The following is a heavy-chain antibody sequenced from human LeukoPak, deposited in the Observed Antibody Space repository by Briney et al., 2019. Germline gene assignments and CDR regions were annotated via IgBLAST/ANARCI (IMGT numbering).Heavy chain of an antibody. D-gene: IGHD4-17*01. V-gene: IGHV4-4*07. Sequence: SETLSLTCAVYGGSFSGYYWSWIRQPAGKGLEWIGRIYTSGSTNYNPSLKSRVTMSVDTSKNQFSLKLSSVTAADTAVYYRARDWEVSSDYGEEWAFDIWGQGTMVTVSS. CDR3: ARDWEVSSDYGEEWAFDI. CDR2: IYTSGST. CDR1: GGSFSGYY. J-gene: IGHJ3*02.